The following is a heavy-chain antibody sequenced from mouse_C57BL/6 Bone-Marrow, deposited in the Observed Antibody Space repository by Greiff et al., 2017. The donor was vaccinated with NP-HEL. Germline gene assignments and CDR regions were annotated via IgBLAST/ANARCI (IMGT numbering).Heavy chain of an antibody. CDR1: GFSLTSYG. CDR3: AKKGEMVPYAMDY. J-gene: IGHJ4*01. CDR2: FWRGGST. Sequence: VQLQQSGPGLVQPSQSLSITCTVSGFSLTSYGVHWVRQSPGKGLGWLGVFWRGGSTDYNAAFMSRLSITKDNAKSQVFFTMNRLQADDTAIYYGAKKGEMVPYAMDYWGQGTSVTVSS. V-gene: IGHV2-5*01. D-gene: IGHD1-1*02.